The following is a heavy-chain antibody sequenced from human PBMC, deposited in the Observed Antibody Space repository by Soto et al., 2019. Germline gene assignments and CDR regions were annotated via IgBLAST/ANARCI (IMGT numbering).Heavy chain of an antibody. CDR2: IYYRGST. CDR3: ARDGREASGMDV. D-gene: IGHD1-26*01. Sequence: SETLSLTCTFSCGSISSHYWSWVRQAPGKGLEWIGHIYYRGSTTYNPSLRSRSTISVDTSNNQSSLKLNSVTTADTAVYYCARDGREASGMDVWGQGTKVTVSS. J-gene: IGHJ6*02. V-gene: IGHV4-59*11. CDR1: CGSISSHY.